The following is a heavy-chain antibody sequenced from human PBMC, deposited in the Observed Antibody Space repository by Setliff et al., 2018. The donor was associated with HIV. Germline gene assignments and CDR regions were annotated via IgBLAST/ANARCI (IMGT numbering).Heavy chain of an antibody. V-gene: IGHV1-18*01. D-gene: IGHD1-7*01. J-gene: IGHJ6*03. CDR1: GDTFTNYG. CDR3: ASSPGTTRYYYYMDV. CDR2: ISAYNGNT. Sequence: ASVKVSCNASGDTFTNYGISWVRQAPGQGLEWMGWISAYNGNTDYGQKLQGRVTMTTDTSTSTAYMELRSLRSDDTAVYYCASSPGTTRYYYYMDVWGKGTTVTVSS.